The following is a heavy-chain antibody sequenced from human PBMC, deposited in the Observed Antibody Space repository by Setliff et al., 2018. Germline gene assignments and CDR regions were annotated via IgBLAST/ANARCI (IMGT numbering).Heavy chain of an antibody. CDR2: ISAYNGNT. J-gene: IGHJ4*02. CDR3: ARGYCSGGSCYEGSFDY. D-gene: IGHD2-15*01. Sequence: AASVKVSCKASGYTFTSYGISWVRQAPGQGLEWMGWISAYNGNTNYAQKLQGRVTMTTDTSTSTAYMELSSLRSEDTAVYYCARGYCSGGSCYEGSFDYWGQGTLVTVSS. V-gene: IGHV1-18*01. CDR1: GYTFTSYG.